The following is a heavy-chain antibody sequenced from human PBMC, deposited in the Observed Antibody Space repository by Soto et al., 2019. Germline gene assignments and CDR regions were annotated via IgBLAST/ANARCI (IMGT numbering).Heavy chain of an antibody. V-gene: IGHV4-31*03. CDR2: IYYSGST. J-gene: IGHJ4*02. Sequence: QVQLQESGPGLVKPSQTLSLTCTVSGGSISSGGYYWSWIRQHPGKGLEWIGYIYYSGSTYYNPSLKSRVTISVDTSKNQFSRKLSSVTAADTAVYYCAREGCGGDCPAPADYWGQGTLVTVSS. D-gene: IGHD2-21*02. CDR3: AREGCGGDCPAPADY. CDR1: GGSISSGGYY.